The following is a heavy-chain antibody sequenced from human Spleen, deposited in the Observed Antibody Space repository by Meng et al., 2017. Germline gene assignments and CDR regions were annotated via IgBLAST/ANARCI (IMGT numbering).Heavy chain of an antibody. CDR1: GGSFRDYY. Sequence: ALRQQGGAGLLKPSETLSLTCVVPGGSFRDYYWSWIRQPPGKGLEWIGEINHSGSTNYNPSLESRATISVDTSQNNLSLKLSSVTAADSAVYYCARGPTTMAHDFDYWGQGTLVTVSS. V-gene: IGHV4-34*01. CDR3: ARGPTTMAHDFDY. D-gene: IGHD4-11*01. CDR2: INHSGST. J-gene: IGHJ4*02.